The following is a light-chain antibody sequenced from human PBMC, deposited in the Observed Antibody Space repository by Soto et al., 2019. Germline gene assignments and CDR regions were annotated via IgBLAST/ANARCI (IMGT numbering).Light chain of an antibody. CDR1: QSVSSSY. V-gene: IGKV3-20*01. CDR3: QQYGRSGYP. CDR2: GAS. J-gene: IGKJ2*01. Sequence: EIVLTQSPGTLSLSPGERATLSCRASQSVSSSYLAWYQQKPGQAPRLLIYGASSRATGIADRFSGSGSGTDFTLTINRLEPEDFAVYYCQQYGRSGYPFGQGTKLEIK.